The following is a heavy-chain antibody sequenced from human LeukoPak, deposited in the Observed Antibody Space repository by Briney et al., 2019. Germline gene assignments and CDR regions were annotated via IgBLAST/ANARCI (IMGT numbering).Heavy chain of an antibody. CDR2: ISGSGGST. J-gene: IGHJ4*02. Sequence: GGSLRLSCAATGFTSVNYAMSWVRQAPGKGLEWVSAISGSGGSTYYADFVKGRFTISRDNSKNTLYLQMNSLRAEDTAVYYCAKGGGSGWYWEEYWGQGTLVTVSS. CDR3: AKGGGSGWYWEEY. CDR1: GFTSVNYA. V-gene: IGHV3-23*01. D-gene: IGHD6-19*01.